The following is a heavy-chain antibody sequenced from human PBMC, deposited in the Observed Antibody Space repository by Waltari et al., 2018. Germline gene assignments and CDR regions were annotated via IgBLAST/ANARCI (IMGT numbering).Heavy chain of an antibody. Sequence: QVQLVQSGAEVKKPGASVKVSCKASGYTFTSYYMHWVRQAPGKGLEWMGIINPSGGSTSYAQKFQGRVTMTRDTSTSTVYMELSSLRSEDTAVYYCARAFQGIAAAGLYYFDYWGQGTLVTVSS. CDR3: ARAFQGIAAAGLYYFDY. D-gene: IGHD6-13*01. CDR1: GYTFTSYY. J-gene: IGHJ4*02. CDR2: INPSGGST. V-gene: IGHV1-46*01.